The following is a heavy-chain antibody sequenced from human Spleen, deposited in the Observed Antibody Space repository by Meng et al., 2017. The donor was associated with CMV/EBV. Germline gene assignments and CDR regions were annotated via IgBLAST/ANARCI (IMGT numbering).Heavy chain of an antibody. J-gene: IGHJ6*02. CDR2: INPNSGGT. Sequence: ASVKVSCKTSGFTFTHYFYHWVRQAPGHGLEWMGWINPNSGGTNYVQKFQGRVTMTRDTSINTAYMELRRLRSDDTAIYYCARDGGGVTTAYYYGMDVWGQGTTVTVSS. D-gene: IGHD4-11*01. V-gene: IGHV1-2*02. CDR1: GFTFTHYF. CDR3: ARDGGGVTTAYYYGMDV.